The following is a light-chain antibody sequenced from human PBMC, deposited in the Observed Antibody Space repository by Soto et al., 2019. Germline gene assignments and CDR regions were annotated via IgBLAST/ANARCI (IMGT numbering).Light chain of an antibody. CDR3: QQYYSYPWT. CDR2: AAS. J-gene: IGKJ1*01. CDR1: QGISSY. V-gene: IGKV1-8*01. Sequence: AIRMTQSPSSFSASTGDRVTITCRASQGISSYLAWYQQKPGKAPKLLIYAASTLQRGVPSRFSGSGSGTDFHLTISCLQSEDFATYYCQQYYSYPWTFGQGTKVEIK.